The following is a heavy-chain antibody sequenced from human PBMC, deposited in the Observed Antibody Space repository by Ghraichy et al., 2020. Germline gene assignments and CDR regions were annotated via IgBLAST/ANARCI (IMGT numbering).Heavy chain of an antibody. J-gene: IGHJ4*02. CDR1: GGSISSYY. D-gene: IGHD3-10*01. CDR2: IYYSGST. V-gene: IGHV4-59*01. Sequence: SETLSLTCTVSGGSISSYYWSWIRQPPGKGLEWIGYIYYSGSTNYNPSLKSRVTISGDTSKNQFSLKLSSVTAADTAVYYCARESRGDYFDYWGQGTLVTVSS. CDR3: ARESRGDYFDY.